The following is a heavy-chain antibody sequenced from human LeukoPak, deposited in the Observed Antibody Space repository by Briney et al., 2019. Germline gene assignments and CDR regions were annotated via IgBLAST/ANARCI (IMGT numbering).Heavy chain of an antibody. CDR1: GGSISSSSYY. CDR3: ARLCSGGSCYPRLFGY. CDR2: IYYSGST. Sequence: SETQSLTCTVSGGSISSSSYYWGWIRQPPGKGLEWIGSIYYSGSTYYNPSLKSRVTISVDTSKNQFSLKLSSVTAADTAVYYCARLCSGGSCYPRLFGYWGQGTLVTVSS. V-gene: IGHV4-39*01. J-gene: IGHJ4*02. D-gene: IGHD2-15*01.